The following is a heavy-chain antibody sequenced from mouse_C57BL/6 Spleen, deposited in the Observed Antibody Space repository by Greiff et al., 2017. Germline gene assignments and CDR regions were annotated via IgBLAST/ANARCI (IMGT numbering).Heavy chain of an antibody. Sequence: QVQLQQSGAELVRPGSSVKLSCKASGYTFTSYWMHWVKQRPIQGLEWIGNIDPSDSETHYNQKFKDKATLTVDKSSSTAYMQLSSLTSEDSAVYYCARSSYYYGSSLYAMDYWGQGTSVTVSS. CDR3: ARSSYYYGSSLYAMDY. CDR2: IDPSDSET. J-gene: IGHJ4*01. D-gene: IGHD1-1*01. V-gene: IGHV1-52*01. CDR1: GYTFTSYW.